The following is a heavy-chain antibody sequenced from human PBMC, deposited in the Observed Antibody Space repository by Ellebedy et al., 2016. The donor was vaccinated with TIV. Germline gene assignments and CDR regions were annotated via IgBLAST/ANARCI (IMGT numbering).Heavy chain of an antibody. CDR2: IDPSDSYT. V-gene: IGHV5-10-1*01. Sequence: GESLKISCKPSGYSFTSYWITWVRQRPGKGLEWMGRIDPSDSYTNYGPSFRGHVTISVDKSIGTAYLQWGSLKASDTAIYYCARRESQSTGSRCFVAALDVWGQGTTVIVSS. J-gene: IGHJ6*02. CDR3: ARRESQSTGSRCFVAALDV. D-gene: IGHD3-9*01. CDR1: GYSFTSYW.